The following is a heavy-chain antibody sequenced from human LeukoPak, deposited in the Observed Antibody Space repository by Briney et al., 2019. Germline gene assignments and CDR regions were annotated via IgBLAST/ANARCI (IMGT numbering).Heavy chain of an antibody. V-gene: IGHV1-69*05. J-gene: IGHJ3*02. D-gene: IGHD2-15*01. CDR3: ALQRRDVVVVAAGKLDAFDI. CDR1: GGTFSSYA. Sequence: GASVKVSCKASGGTFSSYAISWVRQAPGQGLEWMGRIIPIFGTANYAQKFQGRVTITTDESTSTAYMELSSLRSEDTAVYYCALQRRDVVVVAAGKLDAFDIWGQGTMVTVSS. CDR2: IIPIFGTA.